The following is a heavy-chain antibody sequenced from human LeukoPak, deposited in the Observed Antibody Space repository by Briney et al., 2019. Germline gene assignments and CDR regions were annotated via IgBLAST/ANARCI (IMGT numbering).Heavy chain of an antibody. V-gene: IGHV3-7*01. CDR3: ARDLGQYYDTSDNWFDP. D-gene: IGHD3-22*01. CDR1: GFTFSSYW. J-gene: IGHJ5*02. CDR2: IKQDGSEK. Sequence: GGSLRLPCAASGFTFSSYWMSWVRQTPGKGLEWVANIKQDGSEKYYVDSVKGRFTISRDNAKNTLNLQMNSLRAEDTAVYYCARDLGQYYDTSDNWFDPWGQGTLVTVSS.